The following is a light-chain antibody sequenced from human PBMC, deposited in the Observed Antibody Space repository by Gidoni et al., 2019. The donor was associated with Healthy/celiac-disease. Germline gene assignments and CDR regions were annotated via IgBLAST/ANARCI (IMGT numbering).Light chain of an antibody. CDR1: QSVLYSSNNKNY. CDR2: WAS. CDR3: QQYYSTPHT. J-gene: IGKJ2*01. Sequence: DLVMTQSPAFLAVSLGERATINCKSSQSVLYSSNNKNYLAWYQQKPGQPPKLLIYWASTRESGVPDRFSGSGSGTDFTLTISSLQAEDVAVYYCQQYYSTPHTFGQGTKLEIK. V-gene: IGKV4-1*01.